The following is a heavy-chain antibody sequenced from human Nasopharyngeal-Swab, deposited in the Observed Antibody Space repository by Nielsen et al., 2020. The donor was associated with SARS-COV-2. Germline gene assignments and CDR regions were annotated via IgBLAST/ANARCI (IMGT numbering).Heavy chain of an antibody. Sequence: GGSLRLSCAASGFNFGIYAMSWVRQAPGKGLEWVSAINGRGGTYYADSVRGRFTISRDNSMDTVYLQMNGLRAEDTAVHYCAQDYIEEVYLDSRSYFPFDHWGQGTLVTVSS. V-gene: IGHV3-23*01. J-gene: IGHJ4*02. CDR3: AQDYIEEVYLDSRSYFPFDH. D-gene: IGHD3-22*01. CDR2: INGRGGT. CDR1: GFNFGIYA.